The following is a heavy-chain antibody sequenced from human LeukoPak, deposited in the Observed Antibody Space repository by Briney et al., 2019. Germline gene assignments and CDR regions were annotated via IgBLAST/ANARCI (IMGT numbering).Heavy chain of an antibody. J-gene: IGHJ5*02. CDR2: IYYSGST. V-gene: IGHV4-61*01. Sequence: SQTLSLTCIVSAGSISSGSYYWSWIRQPPGKGLEWIGYIYYSGSTNYNPSLKSRVTISVDTSKNQFSLKLSSVTAADTAVYYCARTLGGESNWFDPWGQGTLVTVSS. CDR3: ARTLGGESNWFDP. CDR1: AGSISSGSYY.